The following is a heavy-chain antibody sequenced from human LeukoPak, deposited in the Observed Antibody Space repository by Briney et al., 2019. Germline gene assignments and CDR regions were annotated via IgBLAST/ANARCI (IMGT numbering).Heavy chain of an antibody. D-gene: IGHD5-12*01. J-gene: IGHJ4*02. CDR2: IDYSGNT. CDR1: GGSISAYY. V-gene: IGHV4-59*03. Sequence: SETLSLTCTVSGGSISAYYWNWIRQPPGKGLEWIGNIDYSGNTNYNPSLTSRVTMSLDTSKKQLSLKLRSVTAADTAVYYCAGNNGWLPLYWGQGTLVTVSS. CDR3: AGNNGWLPLY.